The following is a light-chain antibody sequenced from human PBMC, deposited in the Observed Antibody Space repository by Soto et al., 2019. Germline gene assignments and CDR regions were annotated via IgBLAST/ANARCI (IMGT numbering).Light chain of an antibody. CDR1: QSVSSK. CDR3: HQYDNWPLT. CDR2: GAS. J-gene: IGKJ4*01. Sequence: EIVMTQSPATLSVSPGERATLSCRASQSVSSKLAWYQQKPGQAPRLLIYGASTRATGIPARFSGSGSGTEFTLTISRLQSEDFAVYYCHQYDNWPLTFGGGAKVEIK. V-gene: IGKV3-15*01.